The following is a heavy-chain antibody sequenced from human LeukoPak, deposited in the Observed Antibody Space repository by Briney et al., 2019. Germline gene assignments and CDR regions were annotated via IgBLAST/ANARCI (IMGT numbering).Heavy chain of an antibody. J-gene: IGHJ4*02. D-gene: IGHD1-14*01. CDR3: ARDLGWYNLDY. Sequence: GGSLRLSCAVSGFTFSTYSMNWVRQAPVKGLEWVSSISSSSSYTYYADSVKGRFTISRDNAKNSLYLQMNSLRGEDTAMYYCARDLGWYNLDYWGQGTLVTVSS. V-gene: IGHV3-21*06. CDR1: GFTFSTYS. CDR2: ISSSSSYT.